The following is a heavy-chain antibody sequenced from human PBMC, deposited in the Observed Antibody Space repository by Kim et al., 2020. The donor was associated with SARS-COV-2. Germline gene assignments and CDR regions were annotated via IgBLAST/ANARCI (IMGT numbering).Heavy chain of an antibody. CDR3: ALLPVTMGPYYYGMDV. Sequence: GGSLRLSCAASGFTFDDYAMHWVRQAPGKGLEWVSGISWNSGSIGYADSVKGRFTISRDNAKNSLYLQMNSLRAEDTALYYCALLPVTMGPYYYGMDVWGQGTTVTVSS. CDR2: ISWNSGSI. D-gene: IGHD3-10*01. V-gene: IGHV3-9*01. J-gene: IGHJ6*02. CDR1: GFTFDDYA.